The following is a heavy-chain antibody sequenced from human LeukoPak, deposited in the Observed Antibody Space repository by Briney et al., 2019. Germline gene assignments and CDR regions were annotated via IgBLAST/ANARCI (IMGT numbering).Heavy chain of an antibody. V-gene: IGHV4-39*07. J-gene: IGHJ5*02. CDR3: ASVRGYSSGWYASGFDP. CDR2: IYYTGST. CDR1: GGSISSYY. D-gene: IGHD6-19*01. Sequence: SETLSLTCTVSGGSISSYYWGWIRQPPGKGPEWIGSIYYTGSTNYNPSLKSRVTISLDTSKNQFSLKLTSVTAADTAIYYCASVRGYSSGWYASGFDPWGQGTLVTVSS.